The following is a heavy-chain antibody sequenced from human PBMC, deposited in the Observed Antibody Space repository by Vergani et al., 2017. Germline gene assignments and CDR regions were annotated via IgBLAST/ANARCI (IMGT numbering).Heavy chain of an antibody. V-gene: IGHV3-23*01. CDR1: GFTFSSYA. Sequence: EVQLLESGGGLVQPGGSLRLSCAASGFTFSSYAMSWVRQAPGKGLEWVSAISGSGGSTYYADSVKGRFTISRDNSKNTLYLQMNSLRAEDTAVYYCAKCATIGFDWLLYGHYYYYGMDVWGQGTTVTVSS. J-gene: IGHJ6*02. D-gene: IGHD3-9*01. CDR3: AKCATIGFDWLLYGHYYYYGMDV. CDR2: ISGSGGST.